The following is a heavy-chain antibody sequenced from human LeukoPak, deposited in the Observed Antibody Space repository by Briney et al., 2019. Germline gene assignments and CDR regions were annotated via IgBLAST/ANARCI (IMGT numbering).Heavy chain of an antibody. V-gene: IGHV4-39*01. D-gene: IGHD6-13*01. CDR2: IYYSGST. Sequence: SETLSLTCTVSGGSISSGGYYWGWIRQPPGKGLEWIGSIYYSGSTYYNPSLKSRVTISVDTSKNQFSLKLSSVTAADTAVYYCARHRPPAIFRAAAGTYGFDYWGQGTLVTVSS. CDR1: GGSISSGGYY. J-gene: IGHJ4*02. CDR3: ARHRPPAIFRAAAGTYGFDY.